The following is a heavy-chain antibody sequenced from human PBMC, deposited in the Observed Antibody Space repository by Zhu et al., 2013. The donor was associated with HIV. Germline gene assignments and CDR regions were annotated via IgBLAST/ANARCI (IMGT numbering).Heavy chain of an antibody. D-gene: IGHD6-6*01. V-gene: IGHV1-69*01. J-gene: IGHJ6*02. Sequence: QVQLVQSGAEVKKPGSSVKVSCKASGGTFSSYAISWVRQAPGQGLEWMGGIIPIFGTANYAQKFQGRVTITADESTSTAYMELSSLRSEDTAVYYCASLTIAARPAERNYYYYYGMDVWGQGP. CDR1: GGTFSSYA. CDR2: IIPIFGTA. CDR3: ASLTIAARPAERNYYYYYGMDV.